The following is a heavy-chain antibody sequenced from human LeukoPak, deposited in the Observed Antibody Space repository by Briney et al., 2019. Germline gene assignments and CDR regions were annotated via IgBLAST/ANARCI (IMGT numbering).Heavy chain of an antibody. Sequence: GGSLRLSCTASGFTMSGIHMNWVRQAPGKGLEWVSSISSSSSYIYYADSVKGRFTISRDNAKNSLYLQMNSLRAEDTAVYYCAKGLYGTTLDYWGQGTLVTVSS. CDR2: ISSSSSYI. CDR1: GFTMSGIH. D-gene: IGHD1-7*01. CDR3: AKGLYGTTLDY. J-gene: IGHJ4*02. V-gene: IGHV3-21*01.